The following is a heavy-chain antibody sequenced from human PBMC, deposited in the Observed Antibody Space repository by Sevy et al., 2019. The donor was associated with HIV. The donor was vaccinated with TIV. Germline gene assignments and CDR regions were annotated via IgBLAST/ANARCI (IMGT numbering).Heavy chain of an antibody. CDR3: ARAPPVRSGDDSLNWFDP. CDR2: IYYTGST. V-gene: IGHV4-59*01. J-gene: IGHJ5*02. D-gene: IGHD5-12*01. CDR1: DGSISAYY. Sequence: ETLSLTCTVSDGSISAYYWSWIRQPPGKGLEYLGYIYYTGSTNYNLSLKSRVTISVDTSKNQFSLKLSSVTAADTAVYYCARAPPVRSGDDSLNWFDPWGPGTLVTVSS.